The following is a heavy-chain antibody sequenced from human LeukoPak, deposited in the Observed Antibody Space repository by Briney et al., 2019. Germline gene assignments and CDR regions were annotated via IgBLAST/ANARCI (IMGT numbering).Heavy chain of an antibody. V-gene: IGHV1-46*01. CDR3: ARDSPGEYQLLPTDY. CDR1: GYTFTDYN. CDR2: IKPSGGDT. J-gene: IGHJ4*02. D-gene: IGHD2-2*01. Sequence: ASVKVSCKTSGYTFTDYNLHWVRQAPGQRLEWMGIIKPSGGDTSYAQTFQGRVFMTRDTSTSTVYMELSSLKSEDTAVYYCARDSPGEYQLLPTDYWGQGTLVTVSS.